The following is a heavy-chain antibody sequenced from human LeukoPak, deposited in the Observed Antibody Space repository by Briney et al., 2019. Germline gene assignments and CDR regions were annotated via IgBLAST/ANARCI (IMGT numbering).Heavy chain of an antibody. V-gene: IGHV3-21*04. CDR3: ARASNVVVVAADPHNYYYGMDV. CDR1: GFTFSSYS. CDR2: ISSGGSYI. Sequence: PGGSLRLSCAASGFTFSSYSMNWVRQAPGKGLEWVSFISSGGSYIYYADSVKGRFTISRDNAKNSLYLQMNSLRAEDTAVYYCARASNVVVVAADPHNYYYGMDVWGQGTTVTVSS. D-gene: IGHD2-15*01. J-gene: IGHJ6*02.